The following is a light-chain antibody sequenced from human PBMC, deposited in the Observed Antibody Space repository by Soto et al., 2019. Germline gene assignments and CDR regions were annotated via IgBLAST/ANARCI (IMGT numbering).Light chain of an antibody. Sequence: EIVLPQSPATLSVSTGERATLSCRASASVSSNLVWYQQKPDQALRLLIYGASTRASVIPARFSGSGSGTDFTLTISSLQSEDFAVYCCDQNNNSPRTFGQGNKV. CDR3: DQNNNSPRT. CDR1: ASVSSN. CDR2: GAS. J-gene: IGKJ1*01. V-gene: IGKV3-15*01.